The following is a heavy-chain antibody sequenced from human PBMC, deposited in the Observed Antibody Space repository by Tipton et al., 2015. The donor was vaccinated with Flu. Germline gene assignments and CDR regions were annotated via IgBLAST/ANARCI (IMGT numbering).Heavy chain of an antibody. J-gene: IGHJ4*02. CDR1: GFSLNTAEVA. Sequence: LVKPTQTLRLTCTFSGFSLNTAEVAVGWVRQPPGKALEWLALIYWDDDKRYSPSLKTRLTITKDPSNNQVILSMTNMDPVDTATYFCAHKKTEAALFDYWGQGTLVTVSS. V-gene: IGHV2-5*02. CDR3: AHKKTEAALFDY. CDR2: IYWDDDK. D-gene: IGHD6-6*01.